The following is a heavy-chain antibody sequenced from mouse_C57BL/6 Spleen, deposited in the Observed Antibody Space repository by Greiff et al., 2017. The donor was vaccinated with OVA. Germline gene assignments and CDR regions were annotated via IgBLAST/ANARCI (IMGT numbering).Heavy chain of an antibody. D-gene: IGHD2-3*01. J-gene: IGHJ4*01. CDR1: GFSLTSYG. V-gene: IGHV2-2*01. Sequence: VKLMESGPGLVQPSQSLSITCTVSGFSLTSYGVHWVRQSPGKGLEWLGVIWSGGSTDYNAAFISRLSISKDNSKSQVFFKMNSLQADDTAIYYCARTGLLRDYAMDYWGQGTSVTVSS. CDR2: IWSGGST. CDR3: ARTGLLRDYAMDY.